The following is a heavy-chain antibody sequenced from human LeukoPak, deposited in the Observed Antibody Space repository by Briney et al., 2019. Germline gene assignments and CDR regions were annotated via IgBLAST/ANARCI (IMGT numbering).Heavy chain of an antibody. J-gene: IGHJ6*03. CDR2: VDHTGST. V-gene: IGHV4-59*01. Sequence: SETLSLICSVSDDSITMYYWTWIRQPPGKGLEWIGYVDHTGSTNFNPSLNGRVSISRDTSKNLFSLRLRSVTAADTAVYFCARGRVSSSTWYSTYYYYFYMDVWGKGTTVTVSS. CDR1: DDSITMYY. D-gene: IGHD4-11*01. CDR3: ARGRVSSSTWYSTYYYYFYMDV.